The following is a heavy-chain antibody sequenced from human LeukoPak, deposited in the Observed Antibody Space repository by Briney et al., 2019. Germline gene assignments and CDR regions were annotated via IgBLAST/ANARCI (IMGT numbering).Heavy chain of an antibody. CDR1: GFTFSNYG. D-gene: IGHD6-19*01. Sequence: GGSLRLSCAASGFTFSNYGMHWVRQAPGKGLEWVAFIRYDGSEKYFAESVKGRFTISRDNSKDMLHLQMNSLRAEDTAVYYCAKGRGSSGYIYFDYLGQGTLVTVSS. V-gene: IGHV3-30*02. CDR3: AKGRGSSGYIYFDY. CDR2: IRYDGSEK. J-gene: IGHJ4*02.